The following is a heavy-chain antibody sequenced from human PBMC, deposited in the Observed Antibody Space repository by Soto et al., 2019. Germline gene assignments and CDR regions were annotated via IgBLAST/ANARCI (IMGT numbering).Heavy chain of an antibody. CDR1: GFTFSSYS. CDR3: ARAERFLEWFNWFDP. CDR2: ISSSSSYI. D-gene: IGHD3-3*01. V-gene: IGHV3-21*01. J-gene: IGHJ5*02. Sequence: AGGSLRLSCAASGFTFSSYSMNWVRQAPGKGLEWVSSISSSSSYIYYADSVKGRFTISRDNAKNSLYLQMNSLRAEDTAVYYCARAERFLEWFNWFDPWGQGTLVTVSS.